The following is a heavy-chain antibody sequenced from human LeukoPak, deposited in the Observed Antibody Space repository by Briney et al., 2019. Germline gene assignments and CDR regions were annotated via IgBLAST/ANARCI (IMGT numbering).Heavy chain of an antibody. D-gene: IGHD3-9*01. J-gene: IGHJ4*02. V-gene: IGHV3-43*02. CDR2: ISGDGGST. CDR1: GFTFDDYA. CDR3: AKDFYYDILTGYSN. Sequence: GGSLRLSCAASGFTFDDYAMHWVRQAPGKGLEWVSLISGDGGSTYHADSVKDRFTISRDNSKNSLYLQMNSLRTEDTALYYCAKDFYYDILTGYSNWGQGTLVTVSS.